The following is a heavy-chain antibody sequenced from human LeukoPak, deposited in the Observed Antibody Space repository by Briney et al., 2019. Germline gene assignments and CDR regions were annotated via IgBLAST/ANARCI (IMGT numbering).Heavy chain of an antibody. D-gene: IGHD2-2*02. CDR2: ISYSGDTI. J-gene: IGHJ3*02. Sequence: GGSLRLSCAASGFTFSDYYMSWIRQAPGKGLEWVSYISYSGDTIYYADSVKGRFTISRDNAKNSLYLQMNSLRAEDTAVYYCARDRSSGCSSTSCYTQDAFDIWGQGTMVTVSS. CDR3: ARDRSSGCSSTSCYTQDAFDI. V-gene: IGHV3-11*04. CDR1: GFTFSDYY.